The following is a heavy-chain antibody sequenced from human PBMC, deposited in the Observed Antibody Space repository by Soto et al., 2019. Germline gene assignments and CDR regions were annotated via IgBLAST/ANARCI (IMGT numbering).Heavy chain of an antibody. Sequence: QIQLVQSGAEVKKPGSSVKVSCKASGSTFCSYAISWVRHAPGQGLERMGGIIPIFGTANYTQKIQGRVTITADESTSPAYMELSSLSSEDTAVYYCARGSGWYEWFDPWGQGTLVTVSS. J-gene: IGHJ5*02. CDR3: ARGSGWYEWFDP. D-gene: IGHD6-19*01. CDR1: GSTFCSYA. CDR2: IIPIFGTA. V-gene: IGHV1-69*12.